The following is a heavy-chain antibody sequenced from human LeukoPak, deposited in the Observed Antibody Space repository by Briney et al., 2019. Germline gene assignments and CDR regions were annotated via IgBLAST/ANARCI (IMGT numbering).Heavy chain of an antibody. Sequence: PGRSLRLSCAASGFTFSSYGMNWVRQVPGKGLECLANIKEDGSETYYADSVKGRFTISRDNPKNLLFLQINSLRVEDTAVYYCARETPRRGETRDGYRWGQGTLVTVSS. J-gene: IGHJ4*02. CDR2: IKEDGSET. D-gene: IGHD5-24*01. V-gene: IGHV3-7*01. CDR3: ARETPRRGETRDGYR. CDR1: GFTFSSYG.